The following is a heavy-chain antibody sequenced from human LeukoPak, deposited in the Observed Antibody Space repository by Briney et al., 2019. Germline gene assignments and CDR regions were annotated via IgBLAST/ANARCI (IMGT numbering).Heavy chain of an antibody. J-gene: IGHJ4*02. V-gene: IGHV3-74*01. CDR3: VRDGQGSTPLDY. D-gene: IGHD2-15*01. CDR2: INRGGSRI. Sequence: GGSLRLSCAASGFTFSNHWMHWVRQAPGKGLMWVSRINRGGSRIDYADSVKGRFTISRDDAKNTLYLQMNSLRAEDTAVYFCVRDGQGSTPLDYWGQGTLVTVSS. CDR1: GFTFSNHW.